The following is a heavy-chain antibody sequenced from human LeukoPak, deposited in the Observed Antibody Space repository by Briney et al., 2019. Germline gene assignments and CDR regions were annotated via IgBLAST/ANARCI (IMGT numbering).Heavy chain of an antibody. V-gene: IGHV3-66*01. CDR3: ARAGGYSSGQGGY. CDR1: GLTVSSNY. CDR2: IYSSGNT. J-gene: IGHJ4*02. Sequence: GGSLRLSCAASGLTVSSNYMSWVRQAPGKGLEWVSVIYSSGNTYYADSVKGRFTISRDISKNTLYLQMNSLRADDTAVYYCARAGGYSSGQGGYWGQGTLVTVSS. D-gene: IGHD6-19*01.